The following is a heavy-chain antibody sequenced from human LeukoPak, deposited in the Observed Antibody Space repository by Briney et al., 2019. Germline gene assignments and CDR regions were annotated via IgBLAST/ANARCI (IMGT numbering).Heavy chain of an antibody. CDR3: AGGYCGSTSCYSRHFDP. D-gene: IGHD2-2*02. CDR1: GGTFSSYA. Sequence: SVKVSCKASGGTFSSYAISWVRQAPGQGLEWMGGIIPIFGTANYAQKFQGRVTITADESTSTAYMELSSLRSEDTAVYYCAGGYCGSTSCYSRHFDPWGQGTLVTVSS. V-gene: IGHV1-69*13. J-gene: IGHJ5*02. CDR2: IIPIFGTA.